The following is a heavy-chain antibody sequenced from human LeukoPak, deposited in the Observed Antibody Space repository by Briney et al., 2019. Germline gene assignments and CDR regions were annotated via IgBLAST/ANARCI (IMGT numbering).Heavy chain of an antibody. Sequence: GGSLRLSXAASGFTFDDYGMSWVRQAPGKGLEWVSGINWNGGSTCYADSVKGRFTISRDNAKNSLYLQMNSLRAEDTALYYCARDTRGNEGYFDYWGQGTLVTVSS. CDR1: GFTFDDYG. D-gene: IGHD4-23*01. CDR3: ARDTRGNEGYFDY. J-gene: IGHJ4*02. V-gene: IGHV3-20*04. CDR2: INWNGGST.